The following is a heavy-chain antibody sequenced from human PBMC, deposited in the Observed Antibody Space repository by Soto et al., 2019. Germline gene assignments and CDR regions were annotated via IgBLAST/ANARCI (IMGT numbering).Heavy chain of an antibody. CDR2: IIPIFGTA. V-gene: IGHV1-69*13. CDR1: GGTFSSYA. Sequence: SVKVSCKASGGTFSSYAISWVRQAPGQGREWMGGIIPIFGTANYAQQFQGRVTITADEYTSTAYMELSSLRSEDPAVYYCARAGRDGYNWAYLDYWGQGTLVTVSS. D-gene: IGHD5-12*01. J-gene: IGHJ4*02. CDR3: ARAGRDGYNWAYLDY.